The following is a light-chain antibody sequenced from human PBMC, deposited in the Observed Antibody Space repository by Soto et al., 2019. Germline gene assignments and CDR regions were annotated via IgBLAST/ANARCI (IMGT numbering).Light chain of an antibody. J-gene: IGKJ1*01. CDR2: GAS. V-gene: IGKV3-20*01. CDR1: QSVSSSY. Sequence: EIVLTQSPGTLYLSPGERATLSCRASQSVSSSYLAWYQQKPGQAPRLLIYGASSRATGIPDRFSGSGSGTDFTLPISRLEPEDFAVYYCQQYGSSPPWTFGQGTKVEIK. CDR3: QQYGSSPPWT.